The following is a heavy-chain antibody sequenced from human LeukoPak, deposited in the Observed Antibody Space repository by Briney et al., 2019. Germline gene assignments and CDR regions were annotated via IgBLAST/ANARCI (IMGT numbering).Heavy chain of an antibody. D-gene: IGHD1-14*01. Sequence: GGSLRLSCAASGFTFGNSWVHWVRQAPGKGLVWVSLINADGSTATYADSVKGRFTISRDNARNTLSLQMNSLTIEDTAVYYCVVVVEPPDSDGFDVWGRGTMITVSS. J-gene: IGHJ3*01. CDR1: GFTFGNSW. CDR3: VVVVEPPDSDGFDV. CDR2: INADGSTA. V-gene: IGHV3-74*01.